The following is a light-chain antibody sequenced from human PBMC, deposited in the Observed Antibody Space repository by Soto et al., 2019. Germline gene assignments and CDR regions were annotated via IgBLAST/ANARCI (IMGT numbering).Light chain of an antibody. Sequence: AIQMTQSPSSLSASVGDRVTITCRASQGIRNDLGWYQQKPGKAPKLLTYAASSFQSGVPSRFSGSGSCTDFTLTISSLQPEDFATYYCLQDYNYPWTFGQGTKVEIK. CDR1: QGIRND. CDR3: LQDYNYPWT. J-gene: IGKJ1*01. CDR2: AAS. V-gene: IGKV1-6*01.